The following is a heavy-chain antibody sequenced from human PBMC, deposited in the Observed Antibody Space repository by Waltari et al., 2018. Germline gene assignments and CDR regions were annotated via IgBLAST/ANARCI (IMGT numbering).Heavy chain of an antibody. J-gene: IGHJ4*02. V-gene: IGHV3-43*01. CDR1: GFIFDDFS. CDR3: VKDIGGSDS. CDR2: ISWDGDLT. Sequence: EVHLVESGGAVVQPGGSLRLSCEASGFIFDDFSMHWVRQPPGKGLEWVSLISWDGDLTYYGDSVKGRFTISRDNSKDSLYLQMNSLRSGDTALYYCVKDIGGSDSWGQGTPVTVSS.